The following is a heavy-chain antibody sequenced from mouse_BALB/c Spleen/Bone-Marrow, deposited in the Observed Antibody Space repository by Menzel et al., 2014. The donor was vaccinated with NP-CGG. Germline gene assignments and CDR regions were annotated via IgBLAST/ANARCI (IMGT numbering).Heavy chain of an antibody. Sequence: EVHLVESGAELVEPGASVKLSCTASGFNIKDTYMHWVKQRPEQGLEWIGRTDPANGNTKYDPKFQGKATITTDTSSNTAYLQVSSLTSEDTAVYYCASATTATYYAMDYWGQGTSVTVSS. CDR2: TDPANGNT. CDR1: GFNIKDTY. V-gene: IGHV14-3*02. CDR3: ASATTATYYAMDY. D-gene: IGHD1-2*01. J-gene: IGHJ4*01.